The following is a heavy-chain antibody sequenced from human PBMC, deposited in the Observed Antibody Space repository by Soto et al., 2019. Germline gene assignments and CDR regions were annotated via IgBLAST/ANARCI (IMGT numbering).Heavy chain of an antibody. D-gene: IGHD4-4*01. J-gene: IGHJ6*02. Sequence: ASVKVSCKASGYTFTSYDINWVRQATGQGLEWMGWMNPNSGNTGYAQKFQGRVTMTRNTSISTAYMELSSLRSEDTAVYYCARHSNYVGYYYGMDVWGQGTTVTVSS. CDR3: ARHSNYVGYYYGMDV. CDR2: MNPNSGNT. CDR1: GYTFTSYD. V-gene: IGHV1-8*01.